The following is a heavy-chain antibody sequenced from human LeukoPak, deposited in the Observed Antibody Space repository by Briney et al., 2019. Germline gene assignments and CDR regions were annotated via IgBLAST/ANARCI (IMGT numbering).Heavy chain of an antibody. CDR1: GGSISSYY. V-gene: IGHV4-59*01. Sequence: SETLSLTCTVSGGSISSYYWSWIRQPPGKGLEWIGYIYYSGSTNYNPSLKSRVTISVDTSKNQFSLKLSSVTAADTAVYYCARGAELLWFGELSGAFDIWGQGTMVTVSS. CDR2: IYYSGST. CDR3: ARGAELLWFGELSGAFDI. D-gene: IGHD3-10*01. J-gene: IGHJ3*02.